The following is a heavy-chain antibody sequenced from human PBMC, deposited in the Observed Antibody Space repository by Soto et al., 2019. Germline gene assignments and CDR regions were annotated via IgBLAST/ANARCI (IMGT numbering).Heavy chain of an antibody. Sequence: QVQLVESGGGVVQPGRSLRLSCAASGFTFSSYGMHWVRQAPGKGLEWVAVIWYDGSNKYYADSVKGRFTISRDNSKNTLYLQMNSLRAEDTAVYYCARDKGVVVTTEAFDIWGQGTMVTVSS. V-gene: IGHV3-33*01. D-gene: IGHD3-22*01. CDR3: ARDKGVVVTTEAFDI. J-gene: IGHJ3*02. CDR2: IWYDGSNK. CDR1: GFTFSSYG.